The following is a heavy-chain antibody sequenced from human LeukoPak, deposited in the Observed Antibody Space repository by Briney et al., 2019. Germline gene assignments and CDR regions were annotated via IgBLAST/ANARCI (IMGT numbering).Heavy chain of an antibody. Sequence: SQTLSLTCAVSGGSISSGGYSWSWIRQPPGKGLEWIGYIYHSGSTYYNPSLKSRVTISVDRSKNQFSLKLSSVTAADTAVYYCASTLRTSRRYHFDYWGQGTLVTVSS. D-gene: IGHD4-17*01. CDR1: GGSISSGGYS. J-gene: IGHJ4*02. CDR2: IYHSGST. CDR3: ASTLRTSRRYHFDY. V-gene: IGHV4-30-2*01.